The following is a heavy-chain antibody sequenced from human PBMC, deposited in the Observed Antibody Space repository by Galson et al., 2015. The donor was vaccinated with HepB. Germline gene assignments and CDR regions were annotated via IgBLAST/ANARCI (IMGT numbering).Heavy chain of an antibody. CDR1: GFTFSNAW. CDR3: TTDPPRTMVRGVIDY. D-gene: IGHD3-10*01. J-gene: IGHJ4*02. CDR2: IKSKTDGGTT. Sequence: SLRLSCAASGFTFSNAWMSWVRQAPGKGLEWVGRIKSKTDGGTTDYAAPVKGRFTISRDDSKNTLYLQMNSLKTEDTAVYYCTTDPPRTMVRGVIDYWGQGTLVTVSS. V-gene: IGHV3-15*01.